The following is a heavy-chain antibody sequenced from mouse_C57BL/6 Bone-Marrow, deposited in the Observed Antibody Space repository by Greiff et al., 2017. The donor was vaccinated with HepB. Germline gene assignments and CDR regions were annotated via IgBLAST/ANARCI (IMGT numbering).Heavy chain of an antibody. CDR1: GFTFSSYG. CDR2: ISSGGSYT. V-gene: IGHV5-6*01. Sequence: EVQGVESGGDLVKPGGSLKLSCAASGFTFSSYGMSWVRQTPDKRLEWVATISSGGSYTYYPDSVKGRFTISRDNAKNTLYLQMSSLKSEDTAMYYCARRGQGFAYWGQGTLVTVSA. D-gene: IGHD1-1*02. CDR3: ARRGQGFAY. J-gene: IGHJ3*01.